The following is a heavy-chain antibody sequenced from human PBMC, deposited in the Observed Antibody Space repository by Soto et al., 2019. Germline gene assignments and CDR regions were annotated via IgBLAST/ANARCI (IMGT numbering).Heavy chain of an antibody. Sequence: SETLSLTCAVSGYSISSGYYWGWIRQPPGKGLEWIGSIYHSGSTYYNPSPKSRVTISVDKSKNQFSLKLGSVTAADPAVYYCARVRRDEQLWFPWFDPWGQGTLVTVSS. D-gene: IGHD5-18*01. CDR1: GYSISSGYY. V-gene: IGHV4-38-2*01. J-gene: IGHJ5*02. CDR3: ARVRRDEQLWFPWFDP. CDR2: IYHSGST.